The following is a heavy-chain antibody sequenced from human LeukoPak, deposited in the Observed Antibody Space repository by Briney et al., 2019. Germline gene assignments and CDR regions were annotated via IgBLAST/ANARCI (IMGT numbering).Heavy chain of an antibody. J-gene: IGHJ4*02. Sequence: SETLSLICSVSGDSISSYYWSWIRQPAGKGLEWIGRVYTSGSTNYNPSLKSRVTMSVDTSKNQFSLKLSSVTAADTAVYYCARGGEQWLVSYFDYWGQGTLVTVSS. V-gene: IGHV4-4*07. CDR1: GDSISSYY. CDR3: ARGGEQWLVSYFDY. D-gene: IGHD6-19*01. CDR2: VYTSGST.